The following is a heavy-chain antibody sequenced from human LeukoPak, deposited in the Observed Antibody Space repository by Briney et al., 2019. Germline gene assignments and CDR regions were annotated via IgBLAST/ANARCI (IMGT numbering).Heavy chain of an antibody. CDR3: ARVVDEYCSGGSCYSPYFDY. CDR1: GYTFTSYG. CDR2: ISAYNGNT. V-gene: IGHV1-18*01. J-gene: IGHJ4*02. D-gene: IGHD2-15*01. Sequence: GASVKVSCKASGYTFTSYGIRWVRQAPGQGLEWMGWISAYNGNTNYAQKLQGRVTMTTDTSTSTAYMELRSLRSDDTAVYYCARVVDEYCSGGSCYSPYFDYWGQGTLVTVSS.